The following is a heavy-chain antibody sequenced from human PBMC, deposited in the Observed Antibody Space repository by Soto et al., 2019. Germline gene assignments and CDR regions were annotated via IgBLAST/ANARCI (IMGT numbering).Heavy chain of an antibody. Sequence: SETLSLTCAVYGGSFSGYYWSWIRQPPGKGLEWIGEINHSGSTNYNPSLKSRVTISVDTSKNQFSLKLSSVTAADTAVYYCARGDYYGSGSYYSTLYYYYYYGMDVWGQGTTVTVSS. CDR3: ARGDYYGSGSYYSTLYYYYYYGMDV. CDR2: INHSGST. D-gene: IGHD3-10*01. J-gene: IGHJ6*02. V-gene: IGHV4-34*01. CDR1: GGSFSGYY.